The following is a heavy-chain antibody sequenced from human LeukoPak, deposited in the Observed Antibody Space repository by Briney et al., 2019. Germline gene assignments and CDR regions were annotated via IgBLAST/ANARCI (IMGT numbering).Heavy chain of an antibody. CDR2: TIAIFGTP. D-gene: IGHD3-10*01. CDR1: GGTLNSYA. V-gene: IGHV1-69*05. CDR3: ARDRESVLLWFGEPQMADY. Sequence: SVKVSCKASGGTLNSYAFSWVRQAPGQGLEWMGGTIAIFGTPNYAQRFQDRVSITKDESTNTVYMELSNLRSDDTAVYYCARDRESVLLWFGEPQMADYWGQGTLVTVSS. J-gene: IGHJ4*02.